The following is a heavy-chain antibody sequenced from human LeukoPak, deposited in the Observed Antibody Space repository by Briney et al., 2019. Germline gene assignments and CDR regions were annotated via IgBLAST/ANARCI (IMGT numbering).Heavy chain of an antibody. CDR3: ARVVPPLYYFDY. CDR1: GFTFSSSC. J-gene: IGHJ4*02. Sequence: RGSLRLSCAASGFTFSSSCMSWVRQAPGKGLEWVANIKQDGSEKYYVDSVKGRFTISRDNAKNSLYLQMNSLRAEDTAVYYCARVVPPLYYFDYWGQGTLVTVSS. V-gene: IGHV3-7*01. CDR2: IKQDGSEK. D-gene: IGHD3-10*01.